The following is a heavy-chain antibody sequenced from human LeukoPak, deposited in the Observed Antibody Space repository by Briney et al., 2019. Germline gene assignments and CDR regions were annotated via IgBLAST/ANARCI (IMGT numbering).Heavy chain of an antibody. V-gene: IGHV4-38-2*02. CDR1: GYSISSGYY. CDR3: ARDQDYYGSGSYGPDH. D-gene: IGHD3-10*01. J-gene: IGHJ5*02. Sequence: PSETLSLTCTVSGYSISSGYYWDWIRQPPGKGLEWIGYIYYSGSTNYNPSLKSRVTISVDTSKNQFSLKLNSVIVADTAVYYRARDQDYYGSGSYGPDHWDQGILVTVSS. CDR2: IYYSGST.